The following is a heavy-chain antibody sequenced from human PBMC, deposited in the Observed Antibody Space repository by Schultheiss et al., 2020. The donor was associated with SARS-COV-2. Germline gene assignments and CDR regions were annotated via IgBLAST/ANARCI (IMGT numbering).Heavy chain of an antibody. CDR3: TTDWVKWELFDY. Sequence: GESLKISCAASGFTFSSYAMHWVRQAPGKGLEWVAVISYDGSNKYYADSVKGRFTISRDNSKNTLYLQMNSLRAEDTAVYYCTTDWVKWELFDYWGQGTLVTVSS. J-gene: IGHJ4*02. V-gene: IGHV3-30*04. CDR1: GFTFSSYA. D-gene: IGHD1-26*01. CDR2: ISYDGSNK.